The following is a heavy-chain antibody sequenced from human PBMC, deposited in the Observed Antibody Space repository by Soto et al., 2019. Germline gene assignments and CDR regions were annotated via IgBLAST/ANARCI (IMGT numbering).Heavy chain of an antibody. CDR1: GFTFSSYA. Sequence: GGSLRLSCAASGFTFSSYAMSWVRQAPGKGLEWVSAISGSGGSTYYADSVKGRFTISRDNSKNTLYLQMNSLRAEDTAVYYCATFLYSEDYDILTGYYNTDYYYMDVWGKGTTVTVSS. CDR2: ISGSGGST. J-gene: IGHJ6*03. V-gene: IGHV3-23*01. D-gene: IGHD3-9*01. CDR3: ATFLYSEDYDILTGYYNTDYYYMDV.